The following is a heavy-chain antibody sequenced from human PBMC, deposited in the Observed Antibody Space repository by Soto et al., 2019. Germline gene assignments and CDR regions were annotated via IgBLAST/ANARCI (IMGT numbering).Heavy chain of an antibody. CDR1: GYTFTSCD. CDR3: ARGGNGDYLYYFDY. D-gene: IGHD4-17*01. V-gene: IGHV1-8*01. CDR2: MNPNSGNT. J-gene: IGHJ4*02. Sequence: GASVKVSCKASGYTFTSCDINWVRQATGQGLEWMGWMNPNSGNTGYAQKFQGRVTMTRNTSISTAYMELSSLRSEDTAVYYCARGGNGDYLYYFDYWGQGTLVTVSS.